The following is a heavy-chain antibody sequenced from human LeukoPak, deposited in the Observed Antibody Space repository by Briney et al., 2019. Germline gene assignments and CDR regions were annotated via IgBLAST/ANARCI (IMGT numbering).Heavy chain of an antibody. V-gene: IGHV4-59*01. Sequence: SETLCLTCTVSGGSISSYYWSWVRQPPGKGLEWIGYIYYSGSTIYYPSLKSRVTISVDTSKNQFSLKLSSVTAADTAVYYCARAPGYSYGPALGFDIWGQGTMVTVSS. J-gene: IGHJ3*02. CDR3: ARAPGYSYGPALGFDI. D-gene: IGHD5-18*01. CDR1: GGSISSYY. CDR2: IYYSGST.